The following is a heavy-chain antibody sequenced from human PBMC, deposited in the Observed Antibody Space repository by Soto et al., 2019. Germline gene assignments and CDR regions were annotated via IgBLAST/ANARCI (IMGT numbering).Heavy chain of an antibody. CDR3: ARGGYFDSSNYLDY. Sequence: ASVKVSCKASGYTFTSYGINWVRQAAGRGGEGMGGINPGNGNTKYSRQFQGRVIIDRDTSASTAYMELSSLRPEDTAVYCCARGGYFDSSNYLDYWGRGTLVTVSS. V-gene: IGHV1-3*01. D-gene: IGHD3-22*01. J-gene: IGHJ4*02. CDR1: GYTFTSYG. CDR2: INPGNGNT.